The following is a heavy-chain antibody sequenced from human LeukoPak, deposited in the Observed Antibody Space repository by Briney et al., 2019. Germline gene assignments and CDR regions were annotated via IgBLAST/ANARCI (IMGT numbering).Heavy chain of an antibody. Sequence: GGSLSLSCAPSGFTFSTQAMSWVRQAPGKGLEWVSGISRSGCGKHHADFVKRRFNIYRDNSKNTLYLQMDSLSADDTTVFYCATPGISMIVVLMNYFDNWGQETLVTVSS. CDR1: GFTFSTQA. CDR3: ATPGISMIVVLMNYFDN. V-gene: IGHV3-23*01. J-gene: IGHJ4*02. D-gene: IGHD3-22*01. CDR2: ISRSGCGK.